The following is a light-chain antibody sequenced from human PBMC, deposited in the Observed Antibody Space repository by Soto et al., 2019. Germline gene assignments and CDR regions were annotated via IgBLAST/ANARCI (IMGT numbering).Light chain of an antibody. CDR3: HQYYTSPHT. CDR2: STS. CDR1: ESVNDRF. V-gene: IGKV3-20*01. Sequence: EIVLTQSPGTLSLCRGERATLSCRASESVNDRFLGWYQHKPGQAPRLLIYSTSNRATGIPDRFSGSGSGTDFSLSISRLEPEDSAVYYCHQYYTSPHTFGQGTSLQIK. J-gene: IGKJ2*01.